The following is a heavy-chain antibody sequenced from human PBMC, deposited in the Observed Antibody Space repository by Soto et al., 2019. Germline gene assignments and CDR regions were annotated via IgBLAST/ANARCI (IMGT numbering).Heavy chain of an antibody. CDR2: IYYGGNT. CDR3: ARQSHANYDSSGYYPY. Sequence: SETLSLTCTVSGGSISSFYWSWIRQSPGKGLEWVGYIYYGGNTKYNPSLESRVTISVDTSKNQFSLKLTSVTAADTAVYYCARQSHANYDSSGYYPYWGQGMLVTVSS. D-gene: IGHD3-22*01. V-gene: IGHV4-59*01. J-gene: IGHJ4*02. CDR1: GGSISSFY.